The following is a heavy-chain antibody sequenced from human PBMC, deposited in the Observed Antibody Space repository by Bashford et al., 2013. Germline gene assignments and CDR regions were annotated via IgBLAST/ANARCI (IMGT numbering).Heavy chain of an antibody. V-gene: IGHV3-30-3*01. CDR3: ARENIEQWLGYFDY. Sequence: GGSLRLSCAASGLTFSSYTIHWVRQAPGKGLEWVAVISYDGSNKYYADSVKGRFTISRDNSKNTLYLQMNSLRAEDTAVYYCARENIEQWLGYFDYWGQGTLVTVSS. CDR2: ISYDGSNK. CDR1: GLTFSSYT. J-gene: IGHJ4*02. D-gene: IGHD6-19*01.